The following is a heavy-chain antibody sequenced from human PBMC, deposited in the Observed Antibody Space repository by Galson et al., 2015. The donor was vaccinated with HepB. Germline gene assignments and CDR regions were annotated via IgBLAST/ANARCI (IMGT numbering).Heavy chain of an antibody. Sequence: SVKVSCKASGYTFSSYGISWVRQAPGQGLERMGWISAYNGNANYAQKLQGRVTMTTDTSTSTAYMELRSLRSDDTAVYYCARDLRIPPQNMVRGAFDASDIWGQGTMVTVSS. CDR2: ISAYNGNA. CDR3: ARDLRIPPQNMVRGAFDASDI. V-gene: IGHV1-18*01. D-gene: IGHD3-10*01. J-gene: IGHJ3*02. CDR1: GYTFSSYG.